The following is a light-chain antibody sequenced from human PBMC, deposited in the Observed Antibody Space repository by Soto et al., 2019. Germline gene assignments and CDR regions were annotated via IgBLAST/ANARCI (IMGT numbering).Light chain of an antibody. CDR3: CSYAGSLHVV. J-gene: IGLJ2*01. CDR2: NVN. CDR1: SSDVGTYNY. Sequence: QPVLTQPRSVSGSLGQSISISCTGTSSDVGTYNYVSWYQQYSGNAPKLLIYNVNQRPSGVPGRFSGSKSGNTASLTISGLQAEDEADYYCCSYAGSLHVVFGGGTKLTVL. V-gene: IGLV2-11*01.